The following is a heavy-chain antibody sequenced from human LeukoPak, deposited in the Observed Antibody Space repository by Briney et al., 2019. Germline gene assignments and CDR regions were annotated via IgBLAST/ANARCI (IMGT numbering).Heavy chain of an antibody. CDR1: GGSISSYY. CDR3: ARAPERWYSYGSYTYYNMDV. D-gene: IGHD5-18*01. CDR2: ISYSGST. Sequence: PSETLSLTCTVSGGSISSYYLNWIRQPPGKGLEWIGSISYSGSTNYNPSLESRVTISVDTSKNQISLKLRSVTAADTTVYYCARAPERWYSYGSYTYYNMDVWGKGTTVTVSS. V-gene: IGHV4-59*01. J-gene: IGHJ6*03.